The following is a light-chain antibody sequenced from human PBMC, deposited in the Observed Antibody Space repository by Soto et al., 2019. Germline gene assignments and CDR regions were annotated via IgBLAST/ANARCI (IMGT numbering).Light chain of an antibody. V-gene: IGLV2-14*01. CDR2: DVS. CDR3: SSYTSSSSLDV. Sequence: QSALTQPASVSGSPGQSITISCTGTSSDVGGYNYVSWYQQHPGKAPKLMIYDVSNRPSGVSNRFSGSKSGNTASLPISGLQAQEEADYSCSSYTSSSSLDVFGTRTKVTVL. J-gene: IGLJ1*01. CDR1: SSDVGGYNY.